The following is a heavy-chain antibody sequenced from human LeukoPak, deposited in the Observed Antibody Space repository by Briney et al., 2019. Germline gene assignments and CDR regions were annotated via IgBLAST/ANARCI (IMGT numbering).Heavy chain of an antibody. Sequence: SVKVSCKASGGTFSSYAISWVRQAPGQGLEWMGRIIPIFGTANYAQKFQGRVTITADESTSTAYMELSSLRSEDTAVYYCARDLGDCSGGSCYTPWGQGTLVTVSS. J-gene: IGHJ5*02. V-gene: IGHV1-69*15. CDR1: GGTFSSYA. CDR3: ARDLGDCSGGSCYTP. CDR2: IIPIFGTA. D-gene: IGHD2-15*01.